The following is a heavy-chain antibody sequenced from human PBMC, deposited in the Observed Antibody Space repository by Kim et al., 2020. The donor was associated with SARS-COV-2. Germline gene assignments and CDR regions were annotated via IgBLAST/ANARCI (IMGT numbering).Heavy chain of an antibody. CDR3: ARHTNWNPSDWFDP. Sequence: NPSLKSRVTISVDTSKNQFSLKLSSVTAADTAVYYCARHTNWNPSDWFDPWGQGTLVTVSS. J-gene: IGHJ5*02. D-gene: IGHD1-20*01. V-gene: IGHV4-39*01.